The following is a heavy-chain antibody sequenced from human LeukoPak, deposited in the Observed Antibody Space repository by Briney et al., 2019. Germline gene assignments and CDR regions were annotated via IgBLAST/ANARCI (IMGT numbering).Heavy chain of an antibody. J-gene: IGHJ4*02. CDR2: ISSSGTTI. CDR3: VSQGYFESGGFRFDF. D-gene: IGHD3-22*01. V-gene: IGHV3-11*01. CDR1: GLTFSDYY. Sequence: GGSLRLSCAASGLTFSDYYMSWIRQAPGTGLEWLSYISSSGTTIYFADSAKGRFTISRDNAKNSLYLQMDSLRADDTVVYYCVSQGYFESGGFRFDFWGQGTPVTVSA.